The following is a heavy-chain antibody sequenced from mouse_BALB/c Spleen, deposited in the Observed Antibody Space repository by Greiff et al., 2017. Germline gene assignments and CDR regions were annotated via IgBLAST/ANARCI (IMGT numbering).Heavy chain of an antibody. Sequence: QVQLKESGPGLVAPSQSLSITCTVSGFSLTSYGVHWVRQPPGKGLEWLGVIWAGGSTNYNSALMSRLSISKDNSKSQVFLKMNSLQTDDTAMYYCARDGGSSWGFAYWGQGTLVTVSA. CDR2: IWAGGST. CDR3: ARDGGSSWGFAY. D-gene: IGHD1-1*01. CDR1: GFSLTSYG. V-gene: IGHV2-9*02. J-gene: IGHJ3*01.